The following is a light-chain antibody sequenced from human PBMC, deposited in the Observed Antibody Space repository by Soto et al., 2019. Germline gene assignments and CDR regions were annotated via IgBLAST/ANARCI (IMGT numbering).Light chain of an antibody. Sequence: EIVLTQSPATLSFSPGERATLSCRASQSVSSYLAWYQQKPGQAPRLLIYDASNRATGIPARFSGSGSGTDFTLTISSLQPDDFATYYCQHYNSYSEAFGQGTKVDI. CDR1: QSVSSY. CDR3: QHYNSYSEA. CDR2: DAS. J-gene: IGKJ1*01. V-gene: IGKV3-11*01.